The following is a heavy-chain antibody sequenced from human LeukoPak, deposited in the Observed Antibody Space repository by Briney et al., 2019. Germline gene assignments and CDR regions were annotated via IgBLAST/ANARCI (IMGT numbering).Heavy chain of an antibody. CDR3: ARCTRITMVRGVIITGIYYFDY. J-gene: IGHJ4*02. CDR1: GGSFSGYY. CDR2: INHSGSI. Sequence: PSETLSLTCAVYGGSFSGYYWSWIRQPPGKGLEWIGEINHSGSINYNPSLKSRVTISVDTSKNQFSLKLSSVTAADTAVYYCARCTRITMVRGVIITGIYYFDYWGQGALVTVSS. D-gene: IGHD3-10*01. V-gene: IGHV4-34*01.